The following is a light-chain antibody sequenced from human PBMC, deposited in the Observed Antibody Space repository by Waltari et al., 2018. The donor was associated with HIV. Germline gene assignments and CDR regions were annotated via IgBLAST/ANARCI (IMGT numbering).Light chain of an antibody. CDR3: CSYAGSSPLV. V-gene: IGLV2-23*02. CDR2: EVS. J-gene: IGLJ1*01. Sequence: QPPLPQPPPVSGSLGQPNTITFPGTRTAVGSHNFASFYPQHPGKAPKSLIYEVSKRPSGVSDRFSGSKSGNTASLTISGLQAEDEADYYCCSYAGSSPLVFGTGTKVTVL. CDR1: RTAVGSHNF.